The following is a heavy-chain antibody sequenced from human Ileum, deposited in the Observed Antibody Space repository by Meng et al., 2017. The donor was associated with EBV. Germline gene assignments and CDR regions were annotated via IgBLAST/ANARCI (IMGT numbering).Heavy chain of an antibody. CDR1: GYTFTSYD. D-gene: IGHD6-19*01. V-gene: IGHV1-8*01. J-gene: IGHJ4*02. CDR3: ATGVAAFEY. CDR2: MNPNRGTT. Sequence: QVQLVQSGAEVKKPGASVKVSCKASGYTFTSYDINWVRQGTGQGLEWMGWMNPNRGTTGYAQKFQGRVTMTRNISKSTAYMDLSSLRSEDTAVYYCATGVAAFEYWGQGTLVTVSS.